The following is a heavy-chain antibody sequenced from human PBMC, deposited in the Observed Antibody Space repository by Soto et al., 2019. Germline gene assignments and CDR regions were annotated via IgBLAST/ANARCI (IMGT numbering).Heavy chain of an antibody. V-gene: IGHV1-69*01. D-gene: IGHD3-16*01. J-gene: IGHJ6*02. CDR3: ARNGTYGPSGSGLDV. CDR2: VVPILGTP. CDR1: GGSFETFI. Sequence: QVQLVQSGAEVKEPGSSVKVSCEASGGSFETFIMNWVRQTPGRGLEWMGGVVPILGTPTYAERFKGKVKISATGSAGTPQMEVTSLRSEDWGIYYCARNGTYGPSGSGLDVWGQGTTVIVSS.